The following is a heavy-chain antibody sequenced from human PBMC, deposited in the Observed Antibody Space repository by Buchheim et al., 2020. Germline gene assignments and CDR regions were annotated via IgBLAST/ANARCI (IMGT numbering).Heavy chain of an antibody. CDR1: GYSISSGNW. Sequence: QVQLQESGPGLVKPSDTLSLTCAVSGYSISSGNWWGWIRPPPGKGLEWIGYLYYTGSTFYNPSLKSRVTMSVDTSKSQFSLKLNSVTAVDTAVYYCARTTSTAGTRFDFWGQGTL. V-gene: IGHV4-28*01. CDR2: LYYTGST. J-gene: IGHJ4*02. CDR3: ARTTSTAGTRFDF. D-gene: IGHD6-13*01.